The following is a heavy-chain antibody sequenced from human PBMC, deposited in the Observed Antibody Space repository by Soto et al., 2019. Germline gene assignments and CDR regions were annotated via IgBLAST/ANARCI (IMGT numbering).Heavy chain of an antibody. CDR1: GFTFSSYA. CDR3: AKAASGWFSAFDI. V-gene: IGHV3-23*01. CDR2: ISGSGGTT. J-gene: IGHJ3*02. Sequence: EVQLLESGGGLVQPGGSLRLSCAASGFTFSSYAMSWVRQAPGKGLEWVSAISGSGGTTYYADSVKGRFTFSRDNSKNTLYLQMNSLGAEDTAVYYCAKAASGWFSAFDIWGQGTMVTGSS. D-gene: IGHD6-13*01.